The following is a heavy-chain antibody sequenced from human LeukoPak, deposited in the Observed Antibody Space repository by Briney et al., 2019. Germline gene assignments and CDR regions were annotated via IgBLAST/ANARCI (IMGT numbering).Heavy chain of an antibody. CDR1: GFTFPSYA. D-gene: IGHD3-22*01. J-gene: IGHJ4*02. CDR2: ISADGRST. CDR3: AKVAGSSGYYPEF. V-gene: IGHV3-23*01. Sequence: GGSLRLSCVASGFTFPSYAMSWVRQAPGKGLEWVSAISADGRSTYHADSVKGRFTISRDISKNTLYLQMNSLRAEDTAVYYCAKVAGSSGYYPEFWGQGTLVTVSS.